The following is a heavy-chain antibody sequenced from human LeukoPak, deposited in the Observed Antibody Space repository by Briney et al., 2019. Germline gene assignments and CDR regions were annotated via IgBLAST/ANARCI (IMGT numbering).Heavy chain of an antibody. V-gene: IGHV4-59*12. D-gene: IGHD2-2*01. Sequence: PSETLSLTCTVSGGSISSYYWSWIRQPPGKGLEWIGYIYYSGSTNYNPSLKSRVTISVDTSKNQFSLKLSSVTAADTAVYYCARSVVVPAASPRNDAFDIWGQGTMVTVSS. CDR3: ARSVVVPAASPRNDAFDI. CDR2: IYYSGST. CDR1: GGSISSYY. J-gene: IGHJ3*02.